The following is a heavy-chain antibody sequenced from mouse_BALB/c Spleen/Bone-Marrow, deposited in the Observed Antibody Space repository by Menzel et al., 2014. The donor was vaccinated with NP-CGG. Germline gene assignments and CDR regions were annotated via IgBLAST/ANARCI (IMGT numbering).Heavy chain of an antibody. CDR1: GYTFSSYW. J-gene: IGHJ4*01. D-gene: IGHD2-10*01. CDR2: ILPGSGST. Sequence: VKLMESGAELMKPGASMKISCKAAGYTFSSYWIEWVKQRPGHGLEWIGEILPGSGSTNYNERFKGKATFTADTSSNTAYMQLSSLTSEDSAVYYCARAYYVNYDAMDYWGQGTSATVSS. CDR3: ARAYYVNYDAMDY. V-gene: IGHV1-9*01.